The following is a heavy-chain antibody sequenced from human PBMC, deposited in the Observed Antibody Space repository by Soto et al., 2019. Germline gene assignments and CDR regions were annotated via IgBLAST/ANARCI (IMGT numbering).Heavy chain of an antibody. J-gene: IGHJ3*02. CDR2: INTDGGSS. Sequence: EVQLVESGGDLVQPGGSLRLSCAASGFTFSGHWMHWVRQVPGKRLEWVSRINTDGGSSAYADSVKGRFTISRDNAKNTLYLQMKGLRAEDTAVYYCAREAGYCSRTSCYRRAFDTWGQGTTVTVSS. CDR3: AREAGYCSRTSCYRRAFDT. CDR1: GFTFSGHW. V-gene: IGHV3-74*03. D-gene: IGHD2-2*01.